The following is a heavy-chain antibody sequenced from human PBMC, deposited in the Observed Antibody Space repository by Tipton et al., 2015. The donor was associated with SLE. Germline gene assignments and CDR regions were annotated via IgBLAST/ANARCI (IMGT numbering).Heavy chain of an antibody. CDR2: IVVGSDNT. J-gene: IGHJ6*02. CDR1: GFAFSNSA. V-gene: IGHV1-58*01. CDR3: AATLIAETGTVYYGMDV. D-gene: IGHD6-19*01. Sequence: QSGPEVKKPGTSVKVSCTASGFAFSNSAVQWVRQARGERLEWMGWIVVGSDNTNYAQKFQERVSITRDMSTSTAYMELSSLRSEDTAVYYCAATLIAETGTVYYGMDVWGQGTTVTASS.